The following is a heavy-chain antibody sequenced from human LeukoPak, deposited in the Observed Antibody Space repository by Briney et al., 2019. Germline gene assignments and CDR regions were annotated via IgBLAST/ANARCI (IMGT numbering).Heavy chain of an antibody. CDR3: AHTGGYSYGYRHPFDY. V-gene: IGHV2-5*02. J-gene: IGHJ4*02. D-gene: IGHD5-18*01. CDR2: IYWDDDK. Sequence: SGPTLVKPTQTLTLTCTFSGFSLSTSGVGVGWIRQPPGKALEWLALIYWDDDKRYSPSLKSRLTITKDTSKNQVVLTMTNMDPVDTATYYCAHTGGYSYGYRHPFDYWGQGTLVTVSS. CDR1: GFSLSTSGVG.